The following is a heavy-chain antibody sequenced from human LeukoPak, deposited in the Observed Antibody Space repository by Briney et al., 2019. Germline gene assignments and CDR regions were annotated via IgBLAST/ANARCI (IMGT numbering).Heavy chain of an antibody. CDR2: IKQDGGER. J-gene: IGHJ6*02. V-gene: IGHV3-7*01. Sequence: GGSLRLSCAASGFNFSSYWMSWVRQAPGKGLEWVANIKQDGGERYYVDSVKGRFTISRDNAKNSLYLQMNSLRAEDTAVYYCARCHDLESRYYYYSGMDVWGQGTTVTVSS. D-gene: IGHD3-3*01. CDR1: GFNFSSYW. CDR3: ARCHDLESRYYYYSGMDV.